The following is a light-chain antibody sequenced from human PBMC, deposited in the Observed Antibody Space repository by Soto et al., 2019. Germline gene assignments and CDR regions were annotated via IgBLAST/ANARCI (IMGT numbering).Light chain of an antibody. Sequence: EIVLTQSPATLSLSPGERATLSCRARQSVSNYLAWFQQKPGQAPRLLIYDASNRATSIPARFSGSGSGTDFTLTISSLEPEDFAVYYCQQRSSWPLLTFGGGTKVEI. V-gene: IGKV3-11*01. CDR2: DAS. CDR1: QSVSNY. CDR3: QQRSSWPLLT. J-gene: IGKJ4*01.